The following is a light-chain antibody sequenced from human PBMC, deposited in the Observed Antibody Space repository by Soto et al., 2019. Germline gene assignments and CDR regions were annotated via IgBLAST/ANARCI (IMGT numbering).Light chain of an antibody. J-gene: IGLJ1*01. CDR2: EVT. CDR1: GSDVGGYDY. CDR3: SSYTSSSTL. V-gene: IGLV2-14*01. Sequence: QSALTQPASVSWSPGQSITISCTGTGSDVGGYDYVSWYQHHPGKAPKVMIYEVTNRPSGVSNRFSGSKSGNTASLTISGLQTEDEADYCCSSYTSSSTLFGTGTKGTVL.